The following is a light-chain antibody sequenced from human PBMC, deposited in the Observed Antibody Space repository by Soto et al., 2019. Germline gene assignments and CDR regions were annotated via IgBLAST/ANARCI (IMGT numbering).Light chain of an antibody. CDR3: QQYNSYPMYT. V-gene: IGKV1-5*01. J-gene: IGKJ2*01. CDR2: DAS. CDR1: QSISSW. Sequence: DIQMTQSPSTLSASVGDRVTITCRASQSISSWLAWYQQKPGKAPKLLIYDASSLESGVPSRFSGSGSGTEFTLTISSLQPDDLATYYCQQYNSYPMYTFGQGTKLEIK.